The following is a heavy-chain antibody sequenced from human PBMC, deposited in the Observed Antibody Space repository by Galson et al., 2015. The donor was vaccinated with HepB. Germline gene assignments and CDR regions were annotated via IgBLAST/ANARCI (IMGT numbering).Heavy chain of an antibody. D-gene: IGHD4-11*01. CDR2: ISADNGKT. J-gene: IGHJ5*02. CDR1: GYTFTSYG. Sequence: SVKVSCKASGYTFTSYGISWVRQAPGQGLEWMGWISADNGKTNYAQKLQGRVTMTTDRSKSTAYMELRSLRSDDTAVYYCARSTITTNSDWFDPWGQGTLVIVSS. V-gene: IGHV1-18*01. CDR3: ARSTITTNSDWFDP.